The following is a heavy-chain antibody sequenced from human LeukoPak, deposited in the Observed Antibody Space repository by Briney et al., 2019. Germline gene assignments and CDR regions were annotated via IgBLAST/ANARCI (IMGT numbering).Heavy chain of an antibody. Sequence: SETLSLTCTVSGGSIGNFYWNWIRQPAGKGLEWIGRIFTTGSTNYNPSLKSRVTMSVDTSKNQLSLRLSSVTAADTAVYYCARGSSTSVTWFDPWGQGTLVTVSS. D-gene: IGHD2-2*01. CDR2: IFTTGST. V-gene: IGHV4-4*07. J-gene: IGHJ5*02. CDR1: GGSIGNFY. CDR3: ARGSSTSVTWFDP.